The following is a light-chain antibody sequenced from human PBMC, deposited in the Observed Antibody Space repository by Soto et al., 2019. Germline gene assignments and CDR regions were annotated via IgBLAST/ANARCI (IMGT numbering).Light chain of an antibody. J-gene: IGLJ2*01. CDR2: EVS. Sequence: QSVLTQPPSASGSPGQSVTISCTGTSSDVGGYNYVSWYQQHPGKAPKLMIYEVSKRPSGVPDRFSGSKSGNTASLTVSGLQAEDEADYYCSSYAGSNNLHVVFGGGTQLTVL. CDR1: SSDVGGYNY. CDR3: SSYAGSNNLHVV. V-gene: IGLV2-8*01.